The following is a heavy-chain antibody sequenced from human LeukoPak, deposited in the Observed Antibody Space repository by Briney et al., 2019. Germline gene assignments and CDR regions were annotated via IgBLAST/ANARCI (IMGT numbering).Heavy chain of an antibody. CDR2: IYYSGST. Sequence: PSQTLSLTCTVSGGSISSGGYYWSWIRQHPGKGLEWIGYIYYSGSTYYNPSLKSRVTISVDTSKNQFSLKLSSVTAADTAVYYCARATYYYGSGSYYLYYYYYYGMDVWGQGTTVTVYS. D-gene: IGHD3-10*01. CDR3: ARATYYYGSGSYYLYYYYYYGMDV. V-gene: IGHV4-31*03. J-gene: IGHJ6*02. CDR1: GGSISSGGYY.